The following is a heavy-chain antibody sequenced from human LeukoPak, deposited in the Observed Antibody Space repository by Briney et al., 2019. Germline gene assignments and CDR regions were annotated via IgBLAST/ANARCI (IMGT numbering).Heavy chain of an antibody. D-gene: IGHD2/OR15-2a*01. V-gene: IGHV4-59*08. CDR3: ARHWLNRVMDY. J-gene: IGHJ4*02. CDR1: GGSISSYY. CDR2: IYYSGST. Sequence: SETLSLTCTVSGGSISSYYWSWIRQPPGKGLEWIGYIYYSGSTNYNPSLKGRVTISVDTSKNQFSLKLSSVTAADTALYYCARHWLNRVMDYWGQGTLVTVSS.